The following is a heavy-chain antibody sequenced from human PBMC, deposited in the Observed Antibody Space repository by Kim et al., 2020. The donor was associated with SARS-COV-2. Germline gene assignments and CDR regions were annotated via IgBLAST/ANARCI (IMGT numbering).Heavy chain of an antibody. Sequence: SETLSLTCTVSGGSISSSSYYWGWIRQPPGKGLEWIGSIYYSGSTYYNPSLKSRVTISVDTSKNQFSLKLSSVTAADTAVYYCEAGAAAHRPQDYWGQGTLVTVSS. D-gene: IGHD6-13*01. CDR3: EAGAAAHRPQDY. V-gene: IGHV4-39*07. CDR1: GGSISSSSYY. CDR2: IYYSGST. J-gene: IGHJ4*02.